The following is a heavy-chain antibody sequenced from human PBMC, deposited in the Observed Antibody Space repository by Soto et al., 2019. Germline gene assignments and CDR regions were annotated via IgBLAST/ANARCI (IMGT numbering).Heavy chain of an antibody. CDR3: AMSGGYIYGEVDY. Sequence: AVKVSCKASGGTFSSYAISWVRQAPGQGLEWMGGILPIFGTANYAQKFQGRVTITADESTSTAYMELSSLRSGDTAVHYCAMSGGYIYGEVDYWGQGTLVTVS. D-gene: IGHD5-18*01. CDR1: GGTFSSYA. J-gene: IGHJ4*02. CDR2: ILPIFGTA. V-gene: IGHV1-69*13.